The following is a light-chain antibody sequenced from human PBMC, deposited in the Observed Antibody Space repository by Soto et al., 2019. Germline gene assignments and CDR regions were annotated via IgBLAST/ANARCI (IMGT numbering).Light chain of an antibody. CDR2: GAS. CDR1: QSVSSSY. V-gene: IGKV3-20*01. J-gene: IGKJ5*01. Sequence: ENVLTSATGTRSLSPLDSALLYCSPSQSVSSSYLAWYQQKPGQAPRLLIYGASSRATGIPDRFSGSGSGTEFTLTISSLQSEDFALYYCQQYNNSPITFGQGTRLEIK. CDR3: QQYNNSPIT.